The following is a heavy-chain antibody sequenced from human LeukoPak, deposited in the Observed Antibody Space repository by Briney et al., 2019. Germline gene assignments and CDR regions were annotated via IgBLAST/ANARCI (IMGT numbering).Heavy chain of an antibody. V-gene: IGHV1-8*01. J-gene: IGHJ5*02. CDR2: MNPNSGNT. CDR1: GYTFTSYD. Sequence: GASGKVSCKASGYTFTSYDINWVRQVTGHGLEWMGWMNPNSGNTGYAQKFQGRVTMTRNTSISTAYLEQSSLRSEDTAVYYRARAGGSTSYNWFDPWGQGTLVTVS. D-gene: IGHD2-2*01. CDR3: ARAGGSTSYNWFDP.